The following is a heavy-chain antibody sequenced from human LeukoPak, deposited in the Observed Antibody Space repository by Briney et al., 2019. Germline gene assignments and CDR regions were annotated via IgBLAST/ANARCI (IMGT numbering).Heavy chain of an antibody. J-gene: IGHJ6*02. CDR2: MNPNSGNT. CDR1: GYTFTSYD. V-gene: IGHV1-8*01. D-gene: IGHD5-12*01. Sequence: ASVKVSCKASGYTFTSYDINWVRQATGQGLEWMGWMNPNSGNTGYAQKFQGRVTMTKNTSISTAYMELSSLRSEDTAVYYCARPSWVVSADSGYFYYYYGMDVWGQGTTVTVSS. CDR3: ARPSWVVSADSGYFYYYYGMDV.